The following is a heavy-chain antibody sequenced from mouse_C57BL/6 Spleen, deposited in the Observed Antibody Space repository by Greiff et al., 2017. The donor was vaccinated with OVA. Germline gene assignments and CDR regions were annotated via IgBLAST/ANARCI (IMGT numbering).Heavy chain of an antibody. CDR1: GYTFTSYW. CDR2: INPSNGGT. CDR3: ARQGVYYGNYYYAMDY. V-gene: IGHV1-53*01. J-gene: IGHJ4*01. D-gene: IGHD2-1*01. Sequence: VQLQQSGTELVKPGASVKLSCKASGYTFTSYWMHWVKQRPGQGLEWIGNINPSNGGTNYNEKFKSKVTLTVDKSSSTAYMQLSSLTSEDSAVYYCARQGVYYGNYYYAMDYWGQGTSVTVSS.